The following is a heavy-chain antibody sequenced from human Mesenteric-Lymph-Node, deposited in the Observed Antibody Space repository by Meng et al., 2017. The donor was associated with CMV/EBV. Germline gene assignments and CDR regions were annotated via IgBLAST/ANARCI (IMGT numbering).Heavy chain of an antibody. CDR3: AKDGGGSSWDGFFDY. Sequence: SGFTFSDYYMSGVRQAPGKGLECVSYISPSGSTIYYADSVRGRFAISRDNAKNSLYLQMNSLRVEDTAVYYCAKDGGGSSWDGFFDYWGQGTLVTVSS. J-gene: IGHJ4*02. CDR2: ISPSGSTI. V-gene: IGHV3-11*04. CDR1: GFTFSDYY. D-gene: IGHD6-13*01.